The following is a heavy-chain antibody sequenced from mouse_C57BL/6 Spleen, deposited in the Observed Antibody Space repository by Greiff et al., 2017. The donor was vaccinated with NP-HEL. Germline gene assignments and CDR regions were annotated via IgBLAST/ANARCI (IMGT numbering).Heavy chain of an antibody. CDR1: GYSITSGYY. V-gene: IGHV3-6*01. J-gene: IGHJ4*01. CDR2: ISYDGSN. Sequence: EVHLVESGPGLVKPSQSLSLTCSVTGYSITSGYYWNWIRQFPGNKLEWMGYISYDGSNNYNPYLKNRISITRYTSKNQFFLKLNAVTTEDTATYYCARRGVDGYDEGYAMDYWGQGTSVTVSS. D-gene: IGHD2-2*01. CDR3: ARRGVDGYDEGYAMDY.